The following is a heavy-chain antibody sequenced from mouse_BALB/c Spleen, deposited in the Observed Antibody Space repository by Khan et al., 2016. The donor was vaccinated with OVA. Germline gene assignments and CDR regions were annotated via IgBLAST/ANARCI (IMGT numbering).Heavy chain of an antibody. CDR3: VRGYYYFDY. Sequence: EVELVESGGGLVKPGGSLKLSCAASAFDFSYYDMSWVRRTPERRPEWVAYISSGGGGTYYPDTVKGRFTISRDNAKNTLYLQMSSLKSEDTAIXYCVRGYYYFDYWGQGTPLTVSS. J-gene: IGHJ2*01. V-gene: IGHV5-12-1*01. D-gene: IGHD2-3*01. CDR1: AFDFSYYD. CDR2: ISSGGGGT.